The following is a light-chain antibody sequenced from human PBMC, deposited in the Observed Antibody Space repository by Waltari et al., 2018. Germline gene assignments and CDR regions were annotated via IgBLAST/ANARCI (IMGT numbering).Light chain of an antibody. CDR1: QKINGY. J-gene: IGKJ5*01. CDR2: GAS. Sequence: DIQMTQSPSSLPASVGARFPITCRAGQKINGYLNWYQHKPGKAPKLLIYGASNLQTGVPSRFSGSESGTDFTLTINSLQPEDFATYFCQQTYSTPGITFGQGTRLEI. V-gene: IGKV1-39*01. CDR3: QQTYSTPGIT.